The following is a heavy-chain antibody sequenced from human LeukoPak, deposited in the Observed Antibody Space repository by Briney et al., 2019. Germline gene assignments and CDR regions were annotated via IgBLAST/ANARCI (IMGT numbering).Heavy chain of an antibody. CDR2: IYYSGST. D-gene: IGHD1-20*01. CDR1: GGSISSYY. CDR3: ARVGDYNWNYFDY. Sequence: PSETLSLTCTVSGGSISSYYWSWIRQPPGKGLEWIGYIYYSGSTNYNPSLKSRVTISVDTSKNQFSLKLSSVTAADTAVYYCARVGDYNWNYFDYWGQGTLVTVPS. V-gene: IGHV4-59*01. J-gene: IGHJ4*02.